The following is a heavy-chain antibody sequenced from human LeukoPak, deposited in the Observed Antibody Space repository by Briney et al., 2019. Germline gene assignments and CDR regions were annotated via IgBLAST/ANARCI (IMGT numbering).Heavy chain of an antibody. CDR3: ARAAYDSGGYTANHDF. J-gene: IGHJ4*02. D-gene: IGHD3-22*01. Sequence: PGGSLRLSCAASGFTFSRHWMSWVRQAPGKGLEYVSVLYDSGDTYYAESVKGRFTISRDNSKNTVYLQMNSLRVEDTAVYYCARAAYDSGGYTANHDFWGQGTLVTVSS. CDR1: GFTFSRHW. V-gene: IGHV3-53*01. CDR2: LYDSGDT.